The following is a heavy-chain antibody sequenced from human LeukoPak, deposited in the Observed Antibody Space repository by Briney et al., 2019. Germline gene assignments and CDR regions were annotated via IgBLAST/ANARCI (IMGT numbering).Heavy chain of an antibody. J-gene: IGHJ5*02. CDR3: ASVGSSTSYNWFDP. V-gene: IGHV4-39*06. Sequence: SETLSLTCTVSGGSISNYYWGWIRQPPGEGLEWIGSIYYSGSTYYNSSLQSRVTISVHMSNNQFALKLSSVTAADTAVYYCASVGSSTSYNWFDPWGQGTLVTVSS. CDR1: GGSISNYY. D-gene: IGHD2-2*01. CDR2: IYYSGST.